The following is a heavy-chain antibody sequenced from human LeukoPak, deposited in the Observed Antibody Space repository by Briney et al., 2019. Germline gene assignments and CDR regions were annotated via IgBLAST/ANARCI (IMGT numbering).Heavy chain of an antibody. CDR3: ARGDFGETNTAFDI. V-gene: IGHV1-8*03. Sequence: ASVKVSCKTSGYTFTDYDIHWVQQAPGQGLEWMGWINPNSANTNYAQKLQGRVTFTRDTSLGIVYMELSGLTSEDAAVYFCARGDFGETNTAFDIWGQGTLVAVPS. J-gene: IGHJ3*02. D-gene: IGHD4-17*01. CDR2: INPNSANT. CDR1: GYTFTDYD.